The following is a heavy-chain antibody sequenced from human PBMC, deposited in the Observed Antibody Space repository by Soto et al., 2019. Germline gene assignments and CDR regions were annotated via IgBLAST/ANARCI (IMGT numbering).Heavy chain of an antibody. CDR3: VRDGDGSGRTDFQY. CDR1: GDSVSSNIAA. D-gene: IGHD3-3*01. V-gene: IGHV6-1*01. Sequence: TLSLTCAISGDSVSSNIAAWNWIRQSPSRGLEWLGRTYYRSKWFSEYALSVKSRISISADTSKNQFSLQLSSVTLEDTAVYYCVRDGDGSGRTDFQYWGQGSLVTVSS. CDR2: TYYRSKWFS. J-gene: IGHJ1*01.